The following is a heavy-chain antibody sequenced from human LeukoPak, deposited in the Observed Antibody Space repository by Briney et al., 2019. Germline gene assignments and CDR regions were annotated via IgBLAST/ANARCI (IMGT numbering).Heavy chain of an antibody. J-gene: IGHJ6*02. V-gene: IGHV3-30*18. CDR2: ISYDGSNK. CDR1: GFTFSSYG. CDR3: AKSRGTYYYYYGMDV. D-gene: IGHD3-16*01. Sequence: GRSLRLSCAASGFTFSSYGMHWVRQAPGKGLEWVAVISYDGSNKYYADSVKGRFTISRDNSKNTLYLQMNCLRAEDTAVYYCAKSRGTYYYYYGMDVWGQGTTVTVSS.